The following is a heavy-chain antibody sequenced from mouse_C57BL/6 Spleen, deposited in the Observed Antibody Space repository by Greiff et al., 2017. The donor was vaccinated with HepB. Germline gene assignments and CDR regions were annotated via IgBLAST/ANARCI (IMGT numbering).Heavy chain of an antibody. D-gene: IGHD4-1*01. CDR1: GFTFTDYY. CDR3: ARTGVYFDY. J-gene: IGHJ2*01. Sequence: EVQLVESGGGLVQPGGSLSLSCAASGFTFTDYYMSWVRQPPGKALEWLGFIRNKANGYTTEYSASVKGRFTISRDNSQSILYLQMNALRAEDSATYYCARTGVYFDYWGQGTTLTVSS. V-gene: IGHV7-3*01. CDR2: IRNKANGYTT.